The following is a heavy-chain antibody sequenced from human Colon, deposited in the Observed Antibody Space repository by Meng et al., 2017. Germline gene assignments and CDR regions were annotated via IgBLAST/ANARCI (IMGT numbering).Heavy chain of an antibody. D-gene: IGHD6-13*01. J-gene: IGHJ4*02. CDR3: ARGRAGELYYFDY. CDR1: GGSISSGGYY. CDR2: IYNSGSA. Sequence: QVQLQESGPGLVKPAQTLSLTCTVSGGSISSGGYYWNWIRQHPGKGLEWIGYIYNSGSAYYNPSLKSRVTISVDTSKNQFSLKLSSVTAADTAVYYCARGRAGELYYFDYWGLGTLVTVSS. V-gene: IGHV4-31*03.